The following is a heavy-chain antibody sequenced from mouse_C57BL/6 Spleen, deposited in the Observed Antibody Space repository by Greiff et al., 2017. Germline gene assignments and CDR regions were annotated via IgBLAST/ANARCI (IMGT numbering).Heavy chain of an antibody. Sequence: VNVVESGAELVMPGASVKLSCKASGYTFTSYRMHWVKQRPGQGLEWIGEIDPSDSYTTYNHKFKGKSTLTVDKSYSTVYMQLTSLTSEDAAVYYCARGRDYGSCYGGFAYWGQGTLVTVSA. CDR1: GYTFTSYR. J-gene: IGHJ3*01. CDR2: IDPSDSYT. CDR3: ARGRDYGSCYGGFAY. V-gene: IGHV1-69*01. D-gene: IGHD1-1*01.